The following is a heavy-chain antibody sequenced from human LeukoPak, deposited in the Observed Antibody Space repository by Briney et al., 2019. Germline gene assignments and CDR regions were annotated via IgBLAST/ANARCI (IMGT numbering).Heavy chain of an antibody. D-gene: IGHD4-23*01. Sequence: GGSLRLSCAASGFTFSSYAMSWVRQAPGKGLEWVSAISGSGGSTYYADSVKGRFTISRDNSKNTLYLQMNSLRAEDTAAYYCAKGLYGGNSGDAFDIWGQGTMVTVSS. CDR2: ISGSGGST. J-gene: IGHJ3*02. V-gene: IGHV3-23*01. CDR3: AKGLYGGNSGDAFDI. CDR1: GFTFSSYA.